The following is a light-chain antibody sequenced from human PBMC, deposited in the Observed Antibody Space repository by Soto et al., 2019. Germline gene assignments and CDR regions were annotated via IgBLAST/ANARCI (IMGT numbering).Light chain of an antibody. V-gene: IGKV3-15*01. CDR1: QSVSSN. Sequence: EIVMTQSPATLSVSPGDRATLSCRASQSVSSNLAWYQQKPGQAPRLLIYGASHRATGIPARFSGSGSGTEFTLTLSSLQSEDFAVYFCQQYNNWPPFTFGQGTKLEIK. CDR2: GAS. CDR3: QQYNNWPPFT. J-gene: IGKJ2*01.